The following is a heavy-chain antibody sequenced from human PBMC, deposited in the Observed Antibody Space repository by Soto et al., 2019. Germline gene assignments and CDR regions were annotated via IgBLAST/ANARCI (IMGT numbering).Heavy chain of an antibody. Sequence: QVQLVQSGAEVRKPGSSVKVSCRASGGTFSDFTVTWVRQAPGQGLEWMGGIIPILEATKYAQTFQDRVTFTADESTSTVSMELSSLRSEDTAVYFCATSYCGNECQPNRAFYYFGWDVCGQGTTVTVSS. CDR3: ATSYCGNECQPNRAFYYFGWDV. V-gene: IGHV1-69*01. CDR1: GGTFSDFT. CDR2: IIPILEAT. D-gene: IGHD2-21*01. J-gene: IGHJ6*02.